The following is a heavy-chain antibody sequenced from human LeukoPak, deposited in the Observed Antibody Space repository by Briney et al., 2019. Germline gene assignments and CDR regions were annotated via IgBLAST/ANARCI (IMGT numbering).Heavy chain of an antibody. CDR3: ARVPIFGVVIPYYFDY. V-gene: IGHV1-18*01. D-gene: IGHD3-3*01. Sequence: GESLKISCKASGYTFTSYGISWVRQAPGQGLEWMGWISAYNGNTNYAQKLQGRVTMTTDTSTSTAYMELRSLRSDDTAVYYCARVPIFGVVIPYYFDYWGQGTLVTVSS. CDR2: ISAYNGNT. J-gene: IGHJ4*02. CDR1: GYTFTSYG.